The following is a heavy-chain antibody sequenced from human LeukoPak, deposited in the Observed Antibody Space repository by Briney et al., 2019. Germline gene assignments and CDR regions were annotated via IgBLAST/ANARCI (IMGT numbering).Heavy chain of an antibody. J-gene: IGHJ4*02. V-gene: IGHV4-59*08. Sequence: SETLSLTCTVSGGSISTYFWSWIRQPPGKGLEWIGYIYHSGSTKYNPSLKSRVTISVDTSKNQFSLRLSSVTAADTAVYYCARQLYDSSGYPFDYWGQGTLVTVSS. CDR2: IYHSGST. CDR1: GGSISTYF. CDR3: ARQLYDSSGYPFDY. D-gene: IGHD3-22*01.